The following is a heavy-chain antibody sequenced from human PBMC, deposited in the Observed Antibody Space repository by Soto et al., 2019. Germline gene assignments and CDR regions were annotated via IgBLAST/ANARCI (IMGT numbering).Heavy chain of an antibody. J-gene: IGHJ3*02. V-gene: IGHV3-66*01. CDR3: AREPRYCRGGSCSITGDAYDI. CDR2: ITNRGDT. D-gene: IGHD2-15*01. Sequence: GGSLILSCAASGFTFSSYSMNWVRQAPGKGLEWVSVITNRGDTHYADSVRGRFSLSRDISDNTLHLQMNNLRVEDTAVYYCAREPRYCRGGSCSITGDAYDIWGQGTMVTVSS. CDR1: GFTFSSYS.